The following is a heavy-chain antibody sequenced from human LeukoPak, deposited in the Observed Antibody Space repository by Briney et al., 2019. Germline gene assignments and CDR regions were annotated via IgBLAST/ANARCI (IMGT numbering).Heavy chain of an antibody. Sequence: LSLTCAVYGGSFSGYYWSWIRQAPGKGLEWVAVIWYDGSNKYYADSVKGRFTISRDNSKNTLYLQMNSLRAEDTAVYYCAGDSGRFDYWGQGTLVTVSS. CDR1: GGSFSGYY. CDR3: AGDSGRFDY. V-gene: IGHV3-33*08. J-gene: IGHJ4*02. CDR2: IWYDGSNK. D-gene: IGHD1-26*01.